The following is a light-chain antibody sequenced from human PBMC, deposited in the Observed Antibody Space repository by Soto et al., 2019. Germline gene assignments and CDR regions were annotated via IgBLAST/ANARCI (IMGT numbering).Light chain of an antibody. CDR1: QSISSY. Sequence: DIQMTHSPSSLSASVGDRVTITCRANQSISSYLNWYQQKQGKAPNLLIYAATSLQSGVPARFSGGGSGTDFTLTITILQPEDFATYYCQQSYTAPFYTFGQGTKLEIK. CDR3: QQSYTAPFYT. J-gene: IGKJ2*01. CDR2: AAT. V-gene: IGKV1-39*01.